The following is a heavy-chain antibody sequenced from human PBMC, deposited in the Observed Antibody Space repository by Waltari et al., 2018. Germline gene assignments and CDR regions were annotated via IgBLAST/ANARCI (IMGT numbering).Heavy chain of an antibody. V-gene: IGHV3-21*02. D-gene: IGHD6-13*01. CDR3: AGGYSSYYGMDV. J-gene: IGHJ6*02. Sequence: EVQLVESGGGLVKPGGYIRHSCAASGFTFNTFTMNWVRQAPGKGLELVSSISSTSSDIYYADSVKGRFTISRDNAKSSLYLQLNSLRAEDTAVYYCAGGYSSYYGMDVWGQGTTVTVSS. CDR2: ISSTSSDI. CDR1: GFTFNTFT.